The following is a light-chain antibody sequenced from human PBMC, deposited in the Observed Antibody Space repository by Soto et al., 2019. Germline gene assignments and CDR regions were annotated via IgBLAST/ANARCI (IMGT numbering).Light chain of an antibody. CDR2: RTS. Sequence: EVVMTQSPDALSASPGERAALCCRASESVSSSFLTWYQQKPGQAPRLLIYRTSNRVTGIPDRFSGSGSGTDFTLTISRLEPEDFAVYFCQHYGNSLWTFGQGTKVDI. J-gene: IGKJ1*01. V-gene: IGKV3-20*01. CDR3: QHYGNSLWT. CDR1: ESVSSSF.